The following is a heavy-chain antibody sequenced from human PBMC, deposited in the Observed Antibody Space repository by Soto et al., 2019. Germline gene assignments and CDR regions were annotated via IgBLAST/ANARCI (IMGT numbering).Heavy chain of an antibody. D-gene: IGHD6-19*01. CDR1: GYTFSNYA. CDR3: ARGGSGWDIFDY. V-gene: IGHV1-3*01. Sequence: VASVKVSCKASGYTFSNYAIHWVRQAPGQRLEWMGWINGGDGNTKYSQKFQGRVTITRDTSASTAYMELTSLGSEDRAVYYCARGGSGWDIFDYRGQGTLVTVSS. J-gene: IGHJ4*02. CDR2: INGGDGNT.